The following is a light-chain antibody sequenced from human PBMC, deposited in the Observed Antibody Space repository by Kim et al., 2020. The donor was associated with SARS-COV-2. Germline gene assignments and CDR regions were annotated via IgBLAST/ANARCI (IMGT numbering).Light chain of an antibody. J-gene: IGKJ4*01. Sequence: DIQMTQSPSSLSASVGDRVTITCLASQGIGNYLAWIQQKPGKAPKSLIYAASSLQSGVPSKFSGSGSGTYFTLTISSLQPEDCATYYCQQYDLYPLTFGRGTKVDIK. CDR3: QQYDLYPLT. CDR1: QGIGNY. CDR2: AAS. V-gene: IGKV1-16*02.